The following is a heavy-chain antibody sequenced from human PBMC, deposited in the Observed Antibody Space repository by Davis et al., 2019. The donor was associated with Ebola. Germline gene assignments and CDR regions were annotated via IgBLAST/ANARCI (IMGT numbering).Heavy chain of an antibody. CDR3: TTNLIAVRDY. CDR2: IYSGGST. D-gene: IGHD6-19*01. CDR1: GFTVSSNY. V-gene: IGHV3-53*05. J-gene: IGHJ4*02. Sequence: GESLKISCAASGFTVSSNYMSWVRQAPGKGLEWVSVIYSGGSTYYADSVKGRFTISRDNSKNTLYLQMNSLRAEDTAVYYCTTNLIAVRDYWGQGTLVTVSS.